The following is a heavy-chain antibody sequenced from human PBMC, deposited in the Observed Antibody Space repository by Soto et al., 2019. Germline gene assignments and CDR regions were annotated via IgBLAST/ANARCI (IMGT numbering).Heavy chain of an antibody. J-gene: IGHJ3*02. CDR2: IYYSGST. CDR1: GGSISSYY. V-gene: IGHV4-59*01. CDR3: ARDHWDYYDSSGYYSRYAFDI. Sequence: SETLSLTCTVAGGSISSYYGSWIRQPPGKGLEWIGYIYYSGSTNYNPSLKSRVTISVDTSKNQFSLKLSSVTAADTAVYYCARDHWDYYDSSGYYSRYAFDIWGQGTMVTVSS. D-gene: IGHD3-22*01.